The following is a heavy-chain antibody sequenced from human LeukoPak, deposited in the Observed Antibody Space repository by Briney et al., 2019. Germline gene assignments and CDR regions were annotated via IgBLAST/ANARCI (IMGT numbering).Heavy chain of an antibody. CDR3: ARAGITMVRGVYYSAFDI. J-gene: IGHJ3*02. V-gene: IGHV3-21*01. CDR1: GFTFSSYS. Sequence: PGGSLRLSCAASGFTFSSYSMNWVRQAPGKGLEWVSSISSSSSYIYYADSVKGRFTISRDNAKNSLYLQMNSLRAEDTAVYYCARAGITMVRGVYYSAFDIWGQGTMVTVSS. CDR2: ISSSSSYI. D-gene: IGHD3-10*01.